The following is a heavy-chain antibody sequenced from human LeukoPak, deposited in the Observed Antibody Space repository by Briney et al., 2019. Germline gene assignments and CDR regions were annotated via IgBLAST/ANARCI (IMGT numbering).Heavy chain of an antibody. CDR2: TSYDGTNK. V-gene: IGHV3-30*18. D-gene: IGHD1-7*01. Sequence: GGFPRLSCAASGFFFSSYGMHWVRQAPGKGLEWVAGTSYDGTNKFYGDSVKGRFTISRDNSQNTLCLQMDSLRAEDTAVYYCAKSTRVNSRDYGMDVWGQGTTVTVFS. CDR3: AKSTRVNSRDYGMDV. CDR1: GFFFSSYG. J-gene: IGHJ6*02.